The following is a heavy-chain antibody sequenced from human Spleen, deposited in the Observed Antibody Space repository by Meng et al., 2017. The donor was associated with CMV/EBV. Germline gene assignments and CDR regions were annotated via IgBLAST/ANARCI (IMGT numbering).Heavy chain of an antibody. J-gene: IGHJ4*02. D-gene: IGHD6-13*01. Sequence: GGSLRLSCAASGFTFSTYVIHWVRQAPGKGLEWVAVISYDGNNRYYADSVKGRFTISRDNSKNTLYLQMNSLRAEDTAVYYCARGIVAAGFDYWGQGTLVTVSS. CDR3: ARGIVAAGFDY. CDR2: ISYDGNNR. V-gene: IGHV3-30-3*01. CDR1: GFTFSTYV.